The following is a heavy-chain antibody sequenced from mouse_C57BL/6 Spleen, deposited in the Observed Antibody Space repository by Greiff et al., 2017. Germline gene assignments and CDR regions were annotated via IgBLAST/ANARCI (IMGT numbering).Heavy chain of an antibody. Sequence: QVQLQQPGAELVKPGASVKLSCKASGYTFTSYWMHWVKQRPGQGLEWLGMIHPNSGSPNYTEKFKSKATLTVDKSSSTAYMQLSSLTSEDSAVYYCARRDYGNYWYFDVWGTGTTVTVSS. CDR1: GYTFTSYW. J-gene: IGHJ1*03. V-gene: IGHV1-64*01. CDR2: IHPNSGSP. CDR3: ARRDYGNYWYFDV. D-gene: IGHD2-1*01.